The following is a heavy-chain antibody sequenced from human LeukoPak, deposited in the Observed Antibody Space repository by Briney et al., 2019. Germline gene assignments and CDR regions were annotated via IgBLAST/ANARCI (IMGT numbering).Heavy chain of an antibody. J-gene: IGHJ4*02. D-gene: IGHD6-19*01. CDR1: GFTFSSYA. Sequence: GGSLRLSCAASGFTFSSYAMSWVRQAPGKGLEWVSTISGSGGSTYYADSVKGRFTISRDNSKNTLYLQMNSLRAEDTAVYYCARDPHTAVAGTFDYWGQGTLVTVSS. CDR3: ARDPHTAVAGTFDY. CDR2: ISGSGGST. V-gene: IGHV3-23*01.